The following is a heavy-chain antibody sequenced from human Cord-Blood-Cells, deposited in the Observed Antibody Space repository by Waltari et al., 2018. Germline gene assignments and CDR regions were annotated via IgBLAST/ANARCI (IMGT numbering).Heavy chain of an antibody. D-gene: IGHD3-10*01. Sequence: EVQLLESGGGVVQPGGSLRLSWAASGFTFSSYAITWTRPAPGKGLAWVSAISVSGGSTYYADSVKGRFTISRDNSKTSLYLQMNSLRAQDTAVYYCAKRMTTMVRGVTDYWGQGTLVTVSS. V-gene: IGHV3-23*01. CDR1: GFTFSSYA. CDR2: ISVSGGST. CDR3: AKRMTTMVRGVTDY. J-gene: IGHJ4*02.